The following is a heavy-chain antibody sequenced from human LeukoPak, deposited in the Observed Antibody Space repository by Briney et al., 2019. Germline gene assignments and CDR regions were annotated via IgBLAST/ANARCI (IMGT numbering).Heavy chain of an antibody. Sequence: PGGSLRLSCAASGLTVSNNYMSWVRQAPGKGLEWLSVIYSGGSTYYADSVKGRFTISRDNSKNTLYLQMNSLRAEDTAVYDCARWWYSSRLYYFDYWGQGTLVTVSS. V-gene: IGHV3-53*01. J-gene: IGHJ4*02. CDR3: ARWWYSSRLYYFDY. D-gene: IGHD6-13*01. CDR1: GLTVSNNY. CDR2: IYSGGST.